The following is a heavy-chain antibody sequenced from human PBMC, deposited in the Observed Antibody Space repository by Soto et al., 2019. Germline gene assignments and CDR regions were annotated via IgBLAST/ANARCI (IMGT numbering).Heavy chain of an antibody. CDR3: AREVGSGTSWRRGNWFDP. D-gene: IGHD2-2*01. J-gene: IGHJ5*02. Sequence: SETLSLTCAVYGVSFSGYYWSWIRQPPGKGLEWIGEINHSGSTNYNPSLKSRVTISVDTSKNQFSLKLSSVTAADTAVYYCAREVGSGTSWRRGNWFDPWGQGTLVTVSS. V-gene: IGHV4-34*01. CDR2: INHSGST. CDR1: GVSFSGYY.